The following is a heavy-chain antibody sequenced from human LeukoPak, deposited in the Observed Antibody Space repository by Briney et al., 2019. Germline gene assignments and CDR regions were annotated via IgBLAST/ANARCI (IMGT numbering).Heavy chain of an antibody. CDR1: GFTFSSYS. J-gene: IGHJ3*02. D-gene: IGHD3-10*01. CDR3: ARGSRWFGELSNSLDAFDI. CDR2: ISSSSSYI. V-gene: IGHV3-21*01. Sequence: GGSLRLSCAASGFTFSSYSMNWVRQAPGKGLEWVSSISSSSSYIYYADSVKGRFTISRDNAKNSLYLQMNSLRAGDTAVYYCARGSRWFGELSNSLDAFDIWGQGTMVTVSS.